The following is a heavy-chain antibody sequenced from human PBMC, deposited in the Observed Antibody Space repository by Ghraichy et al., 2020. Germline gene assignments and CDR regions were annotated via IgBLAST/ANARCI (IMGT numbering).Heavy chain of an antibody. CDR2: IAFDGSNR. V-gene: IGHV3-30*03. CDR1: GFKFNDYA. CDR3: ARDARGVVAEAITGAFDV. Sequence: GGSLRLSCEASGFKFNDYAIHWVRQAPGKGLEWVAVIAFDGSNRYYGDFVKGRFTISRDDSKNTVSLQMNSLRVEDTALYYCARDARGVVAEAITGAFDVWGQGTMVSVSS. D-gene: IGHD2-2*01. J-gene: IGHJ3*01.